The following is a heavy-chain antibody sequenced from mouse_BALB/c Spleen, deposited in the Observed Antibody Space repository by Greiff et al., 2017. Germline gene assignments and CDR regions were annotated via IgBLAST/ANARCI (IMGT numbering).Heavy chain of an antibody. Sequence: VQLQQPGAELVRPGASVKLSCKASGYTFTSYWINWVKQRPGQGLEWIGNIYPSDSYTNYNQKFKDKATLTVDKSSSTAYMQLSSPTSEDSAVYYCTRRDYGSSYVDYWGQGTTLTVSS. J-gene: IGHJ2*01. D-gene: IGHD1-1*01. V-gene: IGHV1-69*02. CDR2: IYPSDSYT. CDR3: TRRDYGSSYVDY. CDR1: GYTFTSYW.